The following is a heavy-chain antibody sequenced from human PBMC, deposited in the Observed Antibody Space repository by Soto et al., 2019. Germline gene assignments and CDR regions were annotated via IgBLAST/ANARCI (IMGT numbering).Heavy chain of an antibody. CDR3: ARVPAAGITDWFVP. J-gene: IGHJ5*02. D-gene: IGHD6-13*01. CDR2: ISAYNGNT. CDR1: GYTFTSYG. Sequence: QVQLVQSGAEVKKPGASVKVSCKASGYTFTSYGISWVRQAPGQGLEWMGWISAYNGNTNYAQKLQGRVTMTTDTSTSTAYLELRGLSADDRAVYYCARVPAAGITDWFVPWGQGTLVTVSS. V-gene: IGHV1-18*01.